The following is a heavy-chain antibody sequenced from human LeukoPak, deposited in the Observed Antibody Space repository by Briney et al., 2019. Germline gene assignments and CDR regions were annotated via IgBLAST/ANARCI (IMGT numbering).Heavy chain of an antibody. J-gene: IGHJ4*02. Sequence: SETLSLTCTVSGGSISSYFWSWIRQPPGKGLEFIGYIYYSGSTNYNPSLKSRVTISVDTSKNQFSLKLSSVTAADTAVYYCAREGDYYGSGSYPTPPDYWGQGTLVTVSS. D-gene: IGHD3-10*01. CDR3: AREGDYYGSGSYPTPPDY. V-gene: IGHV4-59*01. CDR2: IYYSGST. CDR1: GGSISSYF.